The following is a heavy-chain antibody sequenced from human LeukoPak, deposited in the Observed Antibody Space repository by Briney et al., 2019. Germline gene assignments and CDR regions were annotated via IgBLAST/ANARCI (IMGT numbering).Heavy chain of an antibody. CDR3: ARDWKTNSFDY. Sequence: GGSLTLSCAASEFTFTTYGMHWVRQAPGKGLEWVAFIYYDGSNIYYADYVKGRFTISRDISKNTLYLQMDSLRAEDTAIYHCARDWKTNSFDYWGQGTLVTVSS. D-gene: IGHD1-1*01. CDR2: IYYDGSNI. CDR1: EFTFTTYG. J-gene: IGHJ4*02. V-gene: IGHV3-33*01.